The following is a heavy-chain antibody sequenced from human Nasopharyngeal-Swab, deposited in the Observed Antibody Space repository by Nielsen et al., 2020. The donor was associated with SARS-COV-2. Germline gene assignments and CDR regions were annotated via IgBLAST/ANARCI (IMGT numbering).Heavy chain of an antibody. D-gene: IGHD3-22*01. CDR2: ISYSGST. Sequence: GSLRLSCTVSGDSISSYYWSWIRQPPGKGLEWIGYISYSGSTNYNPSLKSRVTISKDTSKNQFSLKLSSVTAADTAVYHCARDVGYFYNGMDVWGQGTTVTVSS. CDR3: ARDVGYFYNGMDV. V-gene: IGHV4-59*01. J-gene: IGHJ6*02. CDR1: GDSISSYY.